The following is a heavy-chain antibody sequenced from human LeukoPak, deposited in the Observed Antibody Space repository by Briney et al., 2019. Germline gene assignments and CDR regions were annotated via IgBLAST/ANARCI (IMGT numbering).Heavy chain of an antibody. CDR2: IYASGNT. D-gene: IGHD6-13*01. J-gene: IGHJ3*02. CDR3: ARAVRWYSYAFDI. CDR1: GGSISSYY. V-gene: IGHV4-4*07. Sequence: SETLSLTCTVSGGSISSYYWSWVRQPAGKGLEWIGRIYASGNTNYNPSLKGRVTMTVDTSKNQFSLNLSSVTAADTAVYYCARAVRWYSYAFDIWGQGTMVTVSS.